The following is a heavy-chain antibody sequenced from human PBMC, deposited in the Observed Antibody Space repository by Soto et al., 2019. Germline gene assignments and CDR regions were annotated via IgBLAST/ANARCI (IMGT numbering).Heavy chain of an antibody. CDR1: GFTVSSNY. CDR3: AKEPVGPDWYFDL. CDR2: IYSGGST. V-gene: IGHV3-66*01. J-gene: IGHJ2*01. Sequence: SGFTVSSNYMSWVRQAPGKGLEWVSVIYSGGSTYYADSVKGRFTISRDNSKNTLYLQMNSLTAEDTAVYYCAKEPVGPDWYFDLWGRGTLVTVSS.